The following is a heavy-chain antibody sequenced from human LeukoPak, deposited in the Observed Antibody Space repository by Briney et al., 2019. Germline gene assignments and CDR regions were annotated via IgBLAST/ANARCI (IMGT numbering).Heavy chain of an antibody. CDR3: AIAKGPVDIVVAATGVFGY. D-gene: IGHD6-19*01. V-gene: IGHV3-23*01. CDR1: GFTFSSFA. CDR2: ISDSGGST. J-gene: IGHJ4*02. Sequence: HPGGSLRLSCAASGFTFSSFAMSWVRQAPGKGLEWVSGISDSGGSTYYPDSVKGRFTISRDNSKNMLYLQMNSLRADDTAVYYCAIAKGPVDIVVAATGVFGYWGQGTLVTVSS.